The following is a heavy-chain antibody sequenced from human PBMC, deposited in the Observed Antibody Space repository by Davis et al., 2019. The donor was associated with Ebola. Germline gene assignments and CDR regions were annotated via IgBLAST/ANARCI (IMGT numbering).Heavy chain of an antibody. V-gene: IGHV3-66*04. CDR2: LYTRGTT. CDR1: GFSVSTKY. D-gene: IGHD6-19*01. Sequence: GESLKISCAASGFSVSTKYMNWVRQAPGKGLQWVSILYTRGTTYYADSVKGRFTISRDDSKNTVFLQMNSLTAEDTAVYYCARQYSTVWYHFDYFDYWGQGIMVTVSS. J-gene: IGHJ4*02. CDR3: ARQYSTVWYHFDYFDY.